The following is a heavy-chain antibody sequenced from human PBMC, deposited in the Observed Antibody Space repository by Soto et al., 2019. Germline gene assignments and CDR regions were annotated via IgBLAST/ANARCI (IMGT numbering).Heavy chain of an antibody. CDR1: GYTFTSYG. CDR3: ARDGEGLRFLESLSSTRYYGMDV. CDR2: ISAYNGNT. J-gene: IGHJ6*02. V-gene: IGHV1-18*04. Sequence: GASVKVSFKASGYTFTSYGISWVRQAPGQGLEWMGWISAYNGNTNYAQKLQGRVTMTKDTSTSTAYMEMRSLRSDDTAVYSCARDGEGLRFLESLSSTRYYGMDVWGQGTTVTVSS. D-gene: IGHD3-3*01.